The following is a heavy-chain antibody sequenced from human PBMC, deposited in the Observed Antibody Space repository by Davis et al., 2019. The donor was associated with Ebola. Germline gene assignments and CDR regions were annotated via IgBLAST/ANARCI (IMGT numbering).Heavy chain of an antibody. D-gene: IGHD6-13*01. J-gene: IGHJ6*02. V-gene: IGHV3-30-3*01. Sequence: GGSLRLSCAASGFTFSSYAMHWVRQAPGKGLEWVAVISYDGSNKYYADSVKGRFTISRDNSKNTLYLQMNSLRAEDTAVYYCVAFQSSSWSLIYYYGMDVWGQGTTVTVSS. CDR2: ISYDGSNK. CDR3: VAFQSSSWSLIYYYGMDV. CDR1: GFTFSSYA.